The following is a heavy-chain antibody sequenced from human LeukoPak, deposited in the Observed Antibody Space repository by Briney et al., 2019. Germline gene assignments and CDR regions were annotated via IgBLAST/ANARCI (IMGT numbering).Heavy chain of an antibody. CDR3: ARDRVDLGAQGWFDP. D-gene: IGHD3-16*01. J-gene: IGHJ5*02. CDR2: IYTSGST. Sequence: PSETLSLTCTVSGGSISSYYWSWIRQPAGKGLEWIGRIYTSGSTNYNPSLKSRVTMSVDTSKNQFSLKLSSVTAADTAVYYCARDRVDLGAQGWFDPWGQGTLVTVSS. CDR1: GGSISSYY. V-gene: IGHV4-4*07.